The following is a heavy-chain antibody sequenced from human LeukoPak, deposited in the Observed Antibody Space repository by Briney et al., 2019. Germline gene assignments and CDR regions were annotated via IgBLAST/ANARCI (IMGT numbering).Heavy chain of an antibody. D-gene: IGHD3-22*01. CDR1: GFTFSDYY. J-gene: IGHJ3*02. CDR2: ISSSGSTI. Sequence: PGGSLRLSCAASGFTFSDYYMSWIRQAPGKGLEWVSYISSSGSTIYYADSVKGRFTISRDNAKNSLYLQMNSLRAEDTAVYYCARVTYYYDSEMWAFDIWGQGTMVTVSS. V-gene: IGHV3-11*04. CDR3: ARVTYYYDSEMWAFDI.